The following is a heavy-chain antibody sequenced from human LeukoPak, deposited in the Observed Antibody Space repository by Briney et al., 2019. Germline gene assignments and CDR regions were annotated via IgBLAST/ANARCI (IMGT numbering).Heavy chain of an antibody. J-gene: IGHJ4*02. D-gene: IGHD4-11*01. CDR3: ARDHWGIFYSNSDY. CDR1: GFTFSSYA. CDR2: ISYDGSNK. Sequence: GGSLRLSCAASGFTFSSYAMHWVRQAPGEGLEWVAVISYDGSNKYYADSVKGRFTISRDNSKNTLYLQMNSLRAEDTAVYYCARDHWGIFYSNSDYWGQGTLVTVSS. V-gene: IGHV3-30-3*01.